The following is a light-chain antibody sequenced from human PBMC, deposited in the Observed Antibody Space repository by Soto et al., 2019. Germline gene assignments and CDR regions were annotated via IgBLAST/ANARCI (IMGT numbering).Light chain of an antibody. CDR2: EVN. V-gene: IGLV2-8*01. CDR1: SSDVGGYKS. CDR3: CSYAGIPNLGV. Sequence: QSALTQPPSASGSPGQSVTISCTGTSSDVGGYKSVSWYQQHPGKAPKLMICEVNKRPSGVPDRFSGSMSGNTASLTVSGIQAEEEADYYYCSYAGIPNLGVFGTGTNLTVL. J-gene: IGLJ1*01.